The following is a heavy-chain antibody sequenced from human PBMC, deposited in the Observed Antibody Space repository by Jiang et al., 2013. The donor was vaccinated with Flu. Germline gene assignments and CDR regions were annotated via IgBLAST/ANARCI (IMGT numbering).Heavy chain of an antibody. Sequence: QSGSELKKPGASVKVSCKASGYTFTSYAMNWVRQAPGQGLEWMGWINTNTGNPTYAQGFTGRFVFSLDTSVSTAYLQICSLKAEDTAVYYCARDGGSELLYYYYYYGMDVWGQGTTVTVSS. CDR3: ARDGGSELLYYYYYYGMDV. V-gene: IGHV7-4-1*01. J-gene: IGHJ6*02. CDR2: INTNTGNP. CDR1: GYTFTSYA. D-gene: IGHD2-2*01.